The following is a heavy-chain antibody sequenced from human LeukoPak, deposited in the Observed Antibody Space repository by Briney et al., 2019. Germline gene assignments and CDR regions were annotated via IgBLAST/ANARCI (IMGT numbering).Heavy chain of an antibody. D-gene: IGHD1-26*01. CDR3: ARDGAFGVGVYGMDV. J-gene: IGHJ6*02. V-gene: IGHV3-48*02. Sequence: PGGSLRLSCSASGLTSSSYTMNWIRQAPGKGLEWVSSISPSSSMMHYADSVRGRFTISRDNAKNSLYLQMNSLRDKDTAVYYCARDGAFGVGVYGMDVWGQGTTVTVSS. CDR2: ISPSSSMM. CDR1: GLTSSSYT.